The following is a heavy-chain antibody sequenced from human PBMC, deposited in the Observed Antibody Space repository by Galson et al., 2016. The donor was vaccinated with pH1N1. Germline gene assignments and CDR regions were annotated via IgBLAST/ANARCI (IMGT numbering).Heavy chain of an antibody. CDR3: AKDLCSGASCYTVWEVRDFDY. D-gene: IGHD2-2*02. CDR1: GFSLSSFW. V-gene: IGHV3-23*01. CDR2: ISRADDT. J-gene: IGHJ4*02. Sequence: SLRLSCAASGFSLSSFWMTWVRQAPGKGLEWVSSISRADDTYYADSVKGRFTISRDNSKNSLFLQMSSLRADDTALYYCAKDLCSGASCYTVWEVRDFDYWGPGTLVTVSS.